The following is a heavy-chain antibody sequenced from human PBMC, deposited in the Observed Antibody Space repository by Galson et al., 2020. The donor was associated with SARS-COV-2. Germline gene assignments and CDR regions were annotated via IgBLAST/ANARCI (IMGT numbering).Heavy chain of an antibody. D-gene: IGHD3-10*01. V-gene: IGHV3-21*01. CDR2: ISSSSSYI. CDR1: GFTFSSYS. J-gene: IGHJ4*02. Sequence: GGSLRLSCAASGFTFSSYSMNWVRQAPGKGLEWVSSISSSSSYIYYADSVKGRFTISRDNAKNSLYLQMNSLRAEDTAVYYCARAGLSFDQIEAFDYWGQGTLVTVSS. CDR3: ARAGLSFDQIEAFDY.